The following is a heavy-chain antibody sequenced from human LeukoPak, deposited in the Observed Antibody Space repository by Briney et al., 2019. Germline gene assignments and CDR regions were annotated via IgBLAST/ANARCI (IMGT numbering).Heavy chain of an antibody. CDR3: ARVGYDYVWGSYRHLYYFDY. CDR2: INPSGGST. D-gene: IGHD3-16*02. J-gene: IGHJ4*02. Sequence: ASVTVSCKASGYTFTSYYMHWVRQAPGQGLEWMGIINPSGGSTSYAQKFQGRVTMTRDTSTSTVYMELSSLRSEDTAVYYCARVGYDYVWGSYRHLYYFDYWGQGTLVTVSS. V-gene: IGHV1-46*01. CDR1: GYTFTSYY.